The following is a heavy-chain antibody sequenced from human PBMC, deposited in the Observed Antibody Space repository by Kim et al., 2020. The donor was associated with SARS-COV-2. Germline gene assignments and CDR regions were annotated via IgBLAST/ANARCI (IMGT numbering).Heavy chain of an antibody. D-gene: IGHD3-22*01. CDR3: ARDYDSSGYYLYH. J-gene: IGHJ4*02. V-gene: IGHV3-33*01. Sequence: ANSVKVRVTISRDNSKNTLYLQMSGLRAEDTAVYFCARDYDSSGYYLYHWGQGTLVTVSS.